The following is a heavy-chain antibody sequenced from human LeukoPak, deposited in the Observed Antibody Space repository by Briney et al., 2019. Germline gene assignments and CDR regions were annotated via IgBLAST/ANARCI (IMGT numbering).Heavy chain of an antibody. CDR3: ARDPPYDSGVGDYYYYGMDV. D-gene: IGHD3-3*01. CDR2: IIPIFGIA. V-gene: IGHV1-69*04. Sequence: SVRVSCKASGGTFSSYAISWVRQAPGQGLEWMGRIIPIFGIANYAQKFQGRVTITADKSTSTAYMELSSLRSEDTAVYYCARDPPYDSGVGDYYYYGMDVWGQGTTVTVSS. CDR1: GGTFSSYA. J-gene: IGHJ6*02.